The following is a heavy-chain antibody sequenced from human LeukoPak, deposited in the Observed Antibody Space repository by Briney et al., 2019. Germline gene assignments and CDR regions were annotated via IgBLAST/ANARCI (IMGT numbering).Heavy chain of an antibody. V-gene: IGHV1-69*13. D-gene: IGHD3-10*01. Sequence: GASVKVSCKASGYTFTSYGISWVRQAPGQGLEWMGGIIPIFGTANYAQKFQGRVTITADESTSTAYMELSSLRSEDTAVYYCAGVVDYYGSVNWFDPWGQGTLVTVSS. CDR3: AGVVDYYGSVNWFDP. CDR1: GYTFTSYG. J-gene: IGHJ5*02. CDR2: IIPIFGTA.